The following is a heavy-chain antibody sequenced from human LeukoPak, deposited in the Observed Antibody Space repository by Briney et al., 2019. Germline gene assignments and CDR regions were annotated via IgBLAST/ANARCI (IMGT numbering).Heavy chain of an antibody. Sequence: ASVKVSCKASGYTFTGYYMHWVRQAPGQGLGWMGWINPNSGGTNYAQKFQGRVTMTRDTSISTAYMELSRLRSDDTAVYYCAREEIAAAVNFDYWGQGTLVTVSS. V-gene: IGHV1-2*02. D-gene: IGHD6-13*01. CDR1: GYTFTGYY. CDR3: AREEIAAAVNFDY. J-gene: IGHJ4*02. CDR2: INPNSGGT.